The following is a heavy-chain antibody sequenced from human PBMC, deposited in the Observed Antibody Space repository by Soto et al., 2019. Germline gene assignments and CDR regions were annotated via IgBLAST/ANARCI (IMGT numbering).Heavy chain of an antibody. V-gene: IGHV3-73*01. Sequence: ESGGGLVQPGGSLKLSCAASGFTFSGSAMHWVRQASGKGLEWFGRIRSKANSYATAYAASVKGRFTISRDDSKNTAYLQMNSLKTEDTAVYYCTRGSRAVAGRAFDYWGQGTLVTVSS. CDR3: TRGSRAVAGRAFDY. D-gene: IGHD6-19*01. CDR1: GFTFSGSA. CDR2: IRSKANSYAT. J-gene: IGHJ4*02.